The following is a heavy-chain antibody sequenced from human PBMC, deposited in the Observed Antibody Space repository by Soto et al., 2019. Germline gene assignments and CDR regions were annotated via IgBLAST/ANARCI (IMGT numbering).Heavy chain of an antibody. CDR2: NYHSGTT. CDR1: GVTISTYY. V-gene: IGHV4-59*01. D-gene: IGHD5-12*01. J-gene: IGHJ4*02. CDR3: VREAYIGYGHAIDH. Sequence: SETLSLTCAVSGVTISTYYWSWIRQPPGKELEWIGYNYHSGTTNYNPSLKSRVTISVDTSKNQFSLRLTSVTAADTAIYYCVREAYIGYGHAIDHWGQGTLVTVPS.